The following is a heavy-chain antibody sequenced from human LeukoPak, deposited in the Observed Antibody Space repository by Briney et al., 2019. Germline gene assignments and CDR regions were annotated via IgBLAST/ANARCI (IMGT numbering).Heavy chain of an antibody. D-gene: IGHD2-15*01. Sequence: PGGSLRLSCAASGFTFSSNWMHWVRQAPGKGLVWVSHISTDARTITYADFVKGRFTISRDNAKNSLYLQMNSLRAEDTAVYYCARDHSDQRYCSGGSCYLYYFDYWGQGTLVTVSS. CDR2: ISTDARTI. V-gene: IGHV3-74*01. CDR3: ARDHSDQRYCSGGSCYLYYFDY. CDR1: GFTFSSNW. J-gene: IGHJ4*02.